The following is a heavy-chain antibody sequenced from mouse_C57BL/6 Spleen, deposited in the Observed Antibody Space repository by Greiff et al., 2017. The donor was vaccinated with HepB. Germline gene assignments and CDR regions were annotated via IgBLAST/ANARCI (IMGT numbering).Heavy chain of an antibody. Sequence: VQLQQSGPVLVKPGASVKMSCKASGYTFTDYYMNWVKQSHGKSLEWIGVINPYNGGTSYNQKFKGQATLTDDKSSSTAYMELNSLTSEDSAVYYCARDYDGNYYAMDYWGQGTSVTVSS. CDR2: INPYNGGT. J-gene: IGHJ4*01. V-gene: IGHV1-19*01. CDR3: ARDYDGNYYAMDY. D-gene: IGHD2-4*01. CDR1: GYTFTDYY.